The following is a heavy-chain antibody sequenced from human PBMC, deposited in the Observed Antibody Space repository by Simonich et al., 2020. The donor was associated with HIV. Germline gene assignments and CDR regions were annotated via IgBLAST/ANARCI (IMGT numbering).Heavy chain of an antibody. J-gene: IGHJ5*02. V-gene: IGHV3-21*01. D-gene: IGHD3-22*01. Sequence: EVHLVESGGGLVKPGGSLRLSCAASEFTFTSYSMNWVRQAPGKGLEWVSSMSSTSSFIYYADSVKGRFIISRDNAKNSLYLQMNSLRAEDTAVYYCTRDTFYYDTSGPFPWGPGTLVTVSS. CDR1: EFTFTSYS. CDR2: MSSTSSFI. CDR3: TRDTFYYDTSGPFP.